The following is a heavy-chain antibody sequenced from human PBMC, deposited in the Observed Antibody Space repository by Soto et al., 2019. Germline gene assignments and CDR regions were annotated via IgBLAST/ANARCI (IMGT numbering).Heavy chain of an antibody. V-gene: IGHV1-18*01. J-gene: IGHJ4*02. Sequence: QVQLVQSGAEVQKPGAAVKVSCKASSYIFPNSGFSWARQAPGQGFEWAGWIRVNTGDTHYAQNLQSRVTMTTDTSKSPAFMKLRSLRSDDTAVYYCARALAYRAFAFHYWGQGTLVTVSS. CDR2: IRVNTGDT. CDR3: ARALAYRAFAFHY. CDR1: SYIFPNSG.